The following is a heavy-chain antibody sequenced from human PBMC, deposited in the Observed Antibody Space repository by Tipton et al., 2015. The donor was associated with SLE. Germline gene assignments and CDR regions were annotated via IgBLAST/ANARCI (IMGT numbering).Heavy chain of an antibody. CDR2: IYYSGST. Sequence: LRLSCTVSGGSISSSSYYWGWIRQPPGKGLEWIGSIYYSGSTYYNPSLKSRVTISVDTSKNQFSLKLSSVTAADTAVYYCATFYGSGSSHFDYWGQGTLVTVSS. J-gene: IGHJ4*02. V-gene: IGHV4-39*07. CDR1: GGSISSSSYY. CDR3: ATFYGSGSSHFDY. D-gene: IGHD3-10*01.